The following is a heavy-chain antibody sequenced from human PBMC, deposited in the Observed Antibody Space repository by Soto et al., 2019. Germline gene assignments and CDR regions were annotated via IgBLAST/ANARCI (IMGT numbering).Heavy chain of an antibody. CDR3: ARSSFPYYFDY. Sequence: EVQLVESGGGLVKPGGSLRLSCAASGFSFRSYWMHWVRQGPGKGLVWVSHITSDGSITSYADSVEGRFTISRDNAKNTLYLQMSSLRAEDTAVYYCARSSFPYYFDYWGQGILVTVSS. CDR1: GFSFRSYW. D-gene: IGHD2-21*01. J-gene: IGHJ4*02. CDR2: ITSDGSIT. V-gene: IGHV3-74*02.